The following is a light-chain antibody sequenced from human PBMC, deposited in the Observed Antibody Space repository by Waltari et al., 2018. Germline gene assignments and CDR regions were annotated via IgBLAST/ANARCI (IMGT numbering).Light chain of an antibody. Sequence: GDRVTITCRASQSISSWLAWYQQKPEKAPNLLIYKASSLQSGVPSRFSGSGSGTEFTLIISSLQPDDFGTYYCQQYDNYPVTFGGGTKVEIK. CDR3: QQYDNYPVT. V-gene: IGKV1-5*03. J-gene: IGKJ4*01. CDR2: KAS. CDR1: QSISSW.